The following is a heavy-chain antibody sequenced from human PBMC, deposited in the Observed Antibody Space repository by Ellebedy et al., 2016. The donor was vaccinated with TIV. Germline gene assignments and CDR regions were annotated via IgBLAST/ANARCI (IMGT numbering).Heavy chain of an antibody. V-gene: IGHV3-23*01. J-gene: IGHJ6*02. Sequence: GESLKISXAASGFTFSNYAMIWVRQAPGKGLEWVSAITGIGTSTYYADSVKGRFTISRDNAKNSLYLQMNSLRAEDTAVYYCARDLGPWRDYYYYGMDVWGQGTTVTVSS. CDR1: GFTFSNYA. CDR2: ITGIGTST. D-gene: IGHD3-16*01. CDR3: ARDLGPWRDYYYYGMDV.